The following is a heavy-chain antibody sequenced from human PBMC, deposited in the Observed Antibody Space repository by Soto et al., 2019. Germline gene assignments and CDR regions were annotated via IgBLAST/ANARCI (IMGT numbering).Heavy chain of an antibody. J-gene: IGHJ4*02. D-gene: IGHD2-15*01. CDR1: GGSISSSSYY. CDR3: ARQNCSGGSCYSPYFDY. CDR2: IYYSGST. Sequence: QLQLQESGPGLVKPSETLSLTCTVSGGSISSSSYYWGWIRQPPGKGLEWIGSIYYSGSTYYNPSLKSRVTISVDTSKNQFSLKLSSVTAADTAVYYCARQNCSGGSCYSPYFDYWGQGTLVTVSS. V-gene: IGHV4-39*01.